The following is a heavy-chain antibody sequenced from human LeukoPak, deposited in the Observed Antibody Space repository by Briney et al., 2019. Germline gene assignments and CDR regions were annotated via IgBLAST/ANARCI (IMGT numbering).Heavy chain of an antibody. CDR1: GYTFTGYY. CDR3: ARDETTVTTFYYYYMDV. J-gene: IGHJ6*03. V-gene: IGHV1-2*02. D-gene: IGHD4-17*01. CDR2: INPNSGGT. Sequence: ASVKVSCKASGYTFTGYYMHWVRQAPGQGLEWMGWINPNSGGTNYAQKFQGRVTMTRDTSISTAYMELSRLRSDDTAVYYCARDETTVTTFYYYYMDVWGKGTTVTVSS.